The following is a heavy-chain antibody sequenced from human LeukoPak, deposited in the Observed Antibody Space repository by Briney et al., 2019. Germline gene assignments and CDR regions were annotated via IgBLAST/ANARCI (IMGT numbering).Heavy chain of an antibody. CDR1: GGSISSSGYF. CDR2: IFYGGST. Sequence: SETLSLTYTVSGGSISSSGYFWGWIRQPPEKGLEWIGTIFYGGSTYYNPSLRSRVTISVDTSKNQFSLNLSSVTAADTAVYYCARGELDFDYWGQGTLVTVSS. D-gene: IGHD1-26*01. CDR3: ARGELDFDY. J-gene: IGHJ4*02. V-gene: IGHV4-39*07.